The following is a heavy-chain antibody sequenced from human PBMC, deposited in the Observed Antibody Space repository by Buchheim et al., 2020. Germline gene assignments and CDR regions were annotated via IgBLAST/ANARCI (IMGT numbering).Heavy chain of an antibody. CDR3: ARSVGGATNY. D-gene: IGHD1-26*01. CDR2: IYYSGRT. V-gene: IGHV4-59*01. CDR1: GGSISSYY. J-gene: IGHJ4*02. Sequence: QVQLQESGPGLVKPSETLSLTCSVSGGSISSYYWYWIRQPPGKGLEWIGYIYYSGRTNYNPSLKSRVTISVDTSKNPFSLKLSSVTAADTAVYYCARSVGGATNYWGQGTL.